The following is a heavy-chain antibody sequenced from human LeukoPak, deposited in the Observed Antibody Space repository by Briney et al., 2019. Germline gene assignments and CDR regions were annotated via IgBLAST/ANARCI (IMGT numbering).Heavy chain of an antibody. CDR2: INHSGST. J-gene: IGHJ5*02. Sequence: PSETLSLTCAVYGGSFSGYYWSWIRQPPGKGLEWIGEINHSGSTNYNPSLKSRVTISVDTSKNQFSLKLSSVTAADTAVYYCARGGRVVPAAVYRNWFDPWGQGTLVTVSS. CDR3: ARGGRVVPAAVYRNWFDP. CDR1: GGSFSGYY. V-gene: IGHV4-34*01. D-gene: IGHD2-2*01.